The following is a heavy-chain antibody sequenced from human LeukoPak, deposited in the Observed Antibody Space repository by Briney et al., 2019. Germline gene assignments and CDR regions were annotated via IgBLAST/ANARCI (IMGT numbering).Heavy chain of an antibody. J-gene: IGHJ6*04. CDR1: GFTFSSYG. CDR3: ATRYCSIAACRASSYKCMDD. CDR2: ISSSSNI. Sequence: PGGSLRLSCAASGFTFSSYGMHWVRQAPGKGLEWVSYISSSSNIYYADSVKGRFTISRDNAKNSLHLQMNSLRAEDTAVYYCATRYCSIAACRASSYKCMDDWGKGTTVIVSS. D-gene: IGHD2-2*01. V-gene: IGHV3-48*01.